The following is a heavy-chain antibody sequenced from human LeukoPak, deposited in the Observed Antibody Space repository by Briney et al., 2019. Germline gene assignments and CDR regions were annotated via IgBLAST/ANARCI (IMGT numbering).Heavy chain of an antibody. D-gene: IGHD1-26*01. Sequence: GGSLRLSCAASGFTFSSYSMNWVRQAPGKGLEWVSSISSSSSYIYYADSGKGRFTISRDNAKNSLYLQMNSLRAEDTAVYSCARDRGSGSTGAFDIWGQGTMVTVSS. J-gene: IGHJ3*02. CDR3: ARDRGSGSTGAFDI. CDR2: ISSSSSYI. V-gene: IGHV3-21*01. CDR1: GFTFSSYS.